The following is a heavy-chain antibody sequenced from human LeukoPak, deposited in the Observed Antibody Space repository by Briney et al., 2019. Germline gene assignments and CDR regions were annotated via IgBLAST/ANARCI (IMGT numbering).Heavy chain of an antibody. J-gene: IGHJ3*02. CDR1: GGSFSGYY. Sequence: SETLSLTCAVYGGSFSGYYWSWTRQPPGKGLEWIGEINHSGSTNYNPSLKGRVTISVDTSKNQFSLKLSSVTAADTAVYYCAKGRGFDIWGQGTMVTVSS. CDR2: INHSGST. CDR3: AKGRGFDI. V-gene: IGHV4-34*01.